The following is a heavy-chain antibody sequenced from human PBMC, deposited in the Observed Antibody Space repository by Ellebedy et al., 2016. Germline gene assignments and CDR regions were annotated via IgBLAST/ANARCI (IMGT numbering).Heavy chain of an antibody. Sequence: GGSLRLXXAASGFTFSSSWMHWVRQAPGKGLVWVSRINSDGTSTSYADSVKGRFTISRDNAKNSLYLQMNSLRAEDTALYYCAKDVGGSYHHAFDIWGQGTMVTVSS. D-gene: IGHD1-26*01. CDR2: INSDGTST. CDR1: GFTFSSSW. J-gene: IGHJ3*02. V-gene: IGHV3-74*01. CDR3: AKDVGGSYHHAFDI.